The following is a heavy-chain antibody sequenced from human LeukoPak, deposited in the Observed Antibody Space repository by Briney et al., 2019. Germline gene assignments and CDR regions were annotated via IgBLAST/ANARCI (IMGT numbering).Heavy chain of an antibody. V-gene: IGHV4-39*01. CDR1: GGSISSSSYY. J-gene: IGHJ4*02. CDR3: ARRLYDSSGYYGIDY. Sequence: PSETLSLTCTVSGGSISSSSYYWGWIRQPPGKGLEWIGSIYYSGSTYYNPSLKSRVTISVGTSKNQFSLKLSSVTAADTAVYYCARRLYDSSGYYGIDYWGQGTLVTVSS. D-gene: IGHD3-22*01. CDR2: IYYSGST.